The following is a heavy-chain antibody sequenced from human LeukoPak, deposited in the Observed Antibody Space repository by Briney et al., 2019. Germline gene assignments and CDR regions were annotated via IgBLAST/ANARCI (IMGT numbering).Heavy chain of an antibody. Sequence: SVKVSCKASGGTFSSYAISWVRQAPGQGLEWMGGIIPIFGTANYAQKFQGRVTITADESTSTAYMELSSLRSEDTAVYYCANEPSIAAAGSDYWGQGTLVTVSS. CDR2: IIPIFGTA. CDR3: ANEPSIAAAGSDY. J-gene: IGHJ4*02. V-gene: IGHV1-69*13. D-gene: IGHD6-13*01. CDR1: GGTFSSYA.